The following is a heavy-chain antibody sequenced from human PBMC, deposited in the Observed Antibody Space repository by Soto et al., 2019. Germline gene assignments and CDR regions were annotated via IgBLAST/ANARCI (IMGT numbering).Heavy chain of an antibody. D-gene: IGHD3-9*01. Sequence: RASVKVSCKASGFTFTSSAVQWVRQARGQRLEWIGWIVVGSGNTNYAQKFQERVTITRDMSTSTAYMELSSLRSEDTAVYYCARVSGVAVCYDILTGYSGYCSIDFWGQGTMVPVSS. V-gene: IGHV1-58*01. J-gene: IGHJ3*01. CDR1: GFTFTSSA. CDR3: ARVSGVAVCYDILTGYSGYCSIDF. CDR2: IVVGSGNT.